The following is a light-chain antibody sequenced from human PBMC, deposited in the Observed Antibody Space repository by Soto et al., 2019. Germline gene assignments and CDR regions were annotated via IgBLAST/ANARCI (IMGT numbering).Light chain of an antibody. Sequence: DIQMTQSPSSLSASVGVRAPITCRASQGISNYLAWYQQKPGKVPKLLIYAASTLQSGVPFRFSGSGSGTDFTLTISSLQPEDVATYYCQKYNSAPQTFGQGTKVDIK. CDR1: QGISNY. CDR3: QKYNSAPQT. V-gene: IGKV1-27*01. CDR2: AAS. J-gene: IGKJ1*01.